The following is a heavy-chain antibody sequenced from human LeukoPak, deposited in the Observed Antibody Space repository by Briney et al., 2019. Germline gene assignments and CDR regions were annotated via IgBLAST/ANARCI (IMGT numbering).Heavy chain of an antibody. CDR3: AREARCSGGSCYHKYFQH. CDR2: INAGNGNT. Sequence: ASVKVSCKASGYTFTSYAMHWVRQAPGQRLEWMGWINAGNGNTKYSQKFQGRVTITRDTSASTAYMELSSLRSEDTAVYYCAREARCSGGSCYHKYFQHWGQGTLVTVSS. J-gene: IGHJ1*01. V-gene: IGHV1-3*01. CDR1: GYTFTSYA. D-gene: IGHD2-15*01.